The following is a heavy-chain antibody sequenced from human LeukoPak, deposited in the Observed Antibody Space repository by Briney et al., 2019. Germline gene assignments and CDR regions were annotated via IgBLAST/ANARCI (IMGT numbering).Heavy chain of an antibody. V-gene: IGHV1-18*01. J-gene: IGHJ5*02. D-gene: IGHD3-3*01. CDR3: ARGLEWLTRRHTWFDP. CDR1: SYTFTNYA. Sequence: ASVKVSCKASSYTFTNYAFSWVRHAPGQGLEWMGWISAYNGNTNYAQKLQGRVTMTTDTSTSTAYMELRSLRSDDTAVYYCARGLEWLTRRHTWFDPWGQGTLVTVSS. CDR2: ISAYNGNT.